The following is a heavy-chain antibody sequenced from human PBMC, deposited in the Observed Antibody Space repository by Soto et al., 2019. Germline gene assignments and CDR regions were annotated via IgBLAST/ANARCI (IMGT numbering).Heavy chain of an antibody. CDR3: ASDAVAGTGFDY. Sequence: QPPGKGLEWIGYIYHNGSTNYNPSLKTRVTISVDKSKNQFSLKLSSVTAADTAVYYCASDAVAGTGFDYWGQGTLVTVSS. D-gene: IGHD6-19*01. CDR2: IYHNGST. V-gene: IGHV4-4*02. J-gene: IGHJ4*02.